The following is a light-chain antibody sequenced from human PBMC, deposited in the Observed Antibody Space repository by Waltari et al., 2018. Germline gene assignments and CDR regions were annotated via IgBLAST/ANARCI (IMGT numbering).Light chain of an antibody. V-gene: IGLV1-44*01. CDR3: AAWDDSLNGHMV. J-gene: IGLJ2*01. CDR2: SND. Sequence: QSVVTHPPSVSGTPGQRVTISCSGSYSNIGSNTVNWYQHPPETAPNPPINSNDRRPSGVPDRFSGSKSGTSASLGISGLQSEDEADYYCAAWDDSLNGHMVFGGGTKVTVL. CDR1: YSNIGSNT.